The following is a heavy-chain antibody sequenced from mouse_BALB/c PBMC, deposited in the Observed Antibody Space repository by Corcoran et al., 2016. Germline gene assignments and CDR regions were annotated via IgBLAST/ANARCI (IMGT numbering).Heavy chain of an antibody. J-gene: IGHJ4*01. V-gene: IGHV1S135*01. D-gene: IGHD2-13*01. Sequence: EIQLQQSGPELVKPGASVKVSCKASGYSFTDYNMYWVKQSHGKSLEWIGYIDPYNGGTSYNQKFKGKATLTVDKSSSPAFMHLTSLKSEDAAVYYCARRGLEGNYALDYWGQGTSVTVSS. CDR1: GYSFTDYN. CDR2: IDPYNGGT. CDR3: ARRGLEGNYALDY.